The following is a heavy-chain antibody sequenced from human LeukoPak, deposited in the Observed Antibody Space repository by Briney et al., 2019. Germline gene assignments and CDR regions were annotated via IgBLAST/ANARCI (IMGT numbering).Heavy chain of an antibody. CDR2: INHTGST. J-gene: IGHJ4*02. D-gene: IGHD3-10*01. CDR3: ARESRRSYCNEY. V-gene: IGHV4-34*01. Sequence: SETLSLTCAVYGGSFSAYYWSWIRRPPGKGLEWIGEINHTGSTSYNPSLKSRVTISVDTSKNQFSLKLNSVTAADTAVYYCARESRRSYCNEYWGQGTLVTVSS. CDR1: GGSFSAYY.